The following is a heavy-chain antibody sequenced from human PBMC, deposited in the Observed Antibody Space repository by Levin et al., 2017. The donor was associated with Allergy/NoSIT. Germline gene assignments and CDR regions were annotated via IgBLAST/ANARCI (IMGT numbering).Heavy chain of an antibody. CDR1: GGSISSSSYY. J-gene: IGHJ3*02. CDR3: ARRPPFLEEGYCSGGSCYFAFDI. D-gene: IGHD2-15*01. CDR2: IYYSGST. V-gene: IGHV4-39*01. Sequence: SQTLSLTCTVSGGSISSSSYYWGWIRQPPGKGLEWIGSIYYSGSTYYNPSLKSRVTISVDTSKNQFSLKLSSVTAADTAVYYCARRPPFLEEGYCSGGSCYFAFDIWGQGTMVTVSS.